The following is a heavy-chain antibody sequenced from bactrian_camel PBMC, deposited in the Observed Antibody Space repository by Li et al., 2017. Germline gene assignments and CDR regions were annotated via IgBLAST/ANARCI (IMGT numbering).Heavy chain of an antibody. CDR3: AAVRYGGTWYPLCRARSADFGY. CDR2: ISPDGKE. Sequence: VQLVESGGGSVQIGGSLTLACAASRGFDDADAEWGWFRQAPGAQCEMVASISPDGKEYYSDSVKGRFAISRHNGENAVRLRMSDVSPRDTAVYFCAAVRYGGTWYPLCRARSADFGYWGQGTQVTVS. D-gene: IGHD7*01. V-gene: IGHV3S53*01. J-gene: IGHJ6*01. CDR1: RGFDDADAE.